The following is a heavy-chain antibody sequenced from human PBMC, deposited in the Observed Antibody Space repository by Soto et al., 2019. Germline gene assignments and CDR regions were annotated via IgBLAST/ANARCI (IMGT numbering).Heavy chain of an antibody. Sequence: EVQLLESGGALVQPGGSLRLSCEASGFTYVKYAMSWVRQAPGKGLEWVSGISGDAGRTFYGDSVKGRFTISRDKSKNTVYLQMDSLRVGDTAVYYCVKDTVVVINGGDFAYWGQGTLVTVSS. CDR1: GFTYVKYA. V-gene: IGHV3-23*01. CDR2: ISGDAGRT. CDR3: VKDTVVVINGGDFAY. J-gene: IGHJ4*02. D-gene: IGHD3-22*01.